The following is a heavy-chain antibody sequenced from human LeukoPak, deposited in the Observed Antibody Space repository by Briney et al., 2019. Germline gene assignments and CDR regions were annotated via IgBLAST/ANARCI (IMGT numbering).Heavy chain of an antibody. Sequence: GRSLRLSCAASGFTFSSYAMHWVRQAPGKGLEWVAVISYDGSNKYYADSVKGRFTISRENSKNTLYLQMNSLRAEDTAVYYCAKDGERATITGDAAFDIWGQGTMVTVS. CDR1: GFTFSSYA. D-gene: IGHD5-24*01. CDR2: ISYDGSNK. J-gene: IGHJ3*02. CDR3: AKDGERATITGDAAFDI. V-gene: IGHV3-30-3*01.